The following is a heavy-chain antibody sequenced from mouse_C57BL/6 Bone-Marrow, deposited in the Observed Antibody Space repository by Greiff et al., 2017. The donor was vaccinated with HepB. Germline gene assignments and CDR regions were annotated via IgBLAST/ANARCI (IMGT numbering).Heavy chain of an antibody. CDR2: IYPRSGNT. Sequence: VKLQQSGAELARPGASVKLSCKASGYTFTSYGISWVKQRTGQGLEWIGEIYPRSGNTYYNEKFKGKATLTADKSSSTAYMELRSLTSEDSAVYFCARWGYYGNYEVDYWGQGTTLTVSS. V-gene: IGHV1-81*01. CDR3: ARWGYYGNYEVDY. D-gene: IGHD2-1*01. CDR1: GYTFTSYG. J-gene: IGHJ2*01.